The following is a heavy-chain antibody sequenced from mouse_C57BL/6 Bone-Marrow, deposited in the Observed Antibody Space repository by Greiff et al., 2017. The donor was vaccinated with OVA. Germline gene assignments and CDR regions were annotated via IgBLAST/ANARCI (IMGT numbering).Heavy chain of an antibody. D-gene: IGHD1-1*01. CDR1: GYTFTSYW. CDR2: IYPGSGST. CDR3: ARYDYGSSYLDY. V-gene: IGHV1-55*01. J-gene: IGHJ2*01. Sequence: QVQLQQPGAELVKPGASVKMSCKASGYTFTSYWITWVKQRPGQGLEWIGDIYPGSGSTNYNEKFKSKATLTVDTSSSTAYMQLSSLTSEDSAVYYCARYDYGSSYLDYWGQGTTLTVSS.